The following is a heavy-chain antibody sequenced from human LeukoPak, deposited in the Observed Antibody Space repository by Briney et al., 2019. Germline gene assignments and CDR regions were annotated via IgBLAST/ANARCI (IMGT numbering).Heavy chain of an antibody. D-gene: IGHD1-1*01. CDR3: ARDSPTTGTPKD. V-gene: IGHV3-53*01. CDR2: IYSGGST. J-gene: IGHJ4*02. CDR1: GFTVSSNY. Sequence: GGSLRLSCAASGFTVSSNYMSWVRQAPGKGLEWVSVIYSGGSTYYADSVKGRFTISRDNSKNTLYLQMNSLRAEDTAVYYCARDSPTTGTPKDWGQGTLVTVSS.